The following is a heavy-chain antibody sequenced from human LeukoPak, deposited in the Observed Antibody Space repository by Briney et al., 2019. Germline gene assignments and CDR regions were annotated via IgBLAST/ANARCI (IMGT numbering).Heavy chain of an antibody. CDR3: GRAHPQPGATNAY. D-gene: IGHD1-14*01. V-gene: IGHV1-2*02. CDR2: INPNSGGT. CDR1: GYTFTGYY. Sequence: ASVKVSCKASGYTFTGYYMHWVRQAPGQGLEWMGWINPNSGGTNYAQKFQGRVTMTTDTSISTAYMELSRLRSDDTAVYYCGRAHPQPGATNAYWGQGTLVTVSS. J-gene: IGHJ4*02.